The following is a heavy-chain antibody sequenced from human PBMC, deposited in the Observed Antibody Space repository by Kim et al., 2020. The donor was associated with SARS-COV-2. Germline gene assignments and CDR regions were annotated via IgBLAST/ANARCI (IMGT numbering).Heavy chain of an antibody. V-gene: IGHV6-1*01. D-gene: IGHD6-6*01. CDR3: VREYGGSFLYYFDC. Sequence: SQTLSLTCAISGDSVSSNSAAWHWIRQSPSRGLEWLGRTYYRSKWYNDYAVSVKSRITINPDTSKNQWSLQLNSVTPEDTAVYYCVREYGGSFLYYFDCWGQGTLVTVSS. J-gene: IGHJ4*02. CDR2: TYYRSKWYN. CDR1: GDSVSSNSAA.